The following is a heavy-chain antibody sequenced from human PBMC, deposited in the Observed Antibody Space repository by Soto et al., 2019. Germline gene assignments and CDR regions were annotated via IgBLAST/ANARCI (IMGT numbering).Heavy chain of an antibody. Sequence: ESLIISFKGAGYSLTGYCSSWVRQMPGKGLEWMGRIDPSDSYTNYSPAFQGHFTISADKSISTAYLQWSSLKASDTAMYYCERLPQDYYYHGMDVWGQGPKVTVLL. CDR3: ERLPQDYYYHGMDV. V-gene: IGHV5-10-1*01. CDR1: GYSLTGYC. CDR2: IDPSDSYT. J-gene: IGHJ6*02.